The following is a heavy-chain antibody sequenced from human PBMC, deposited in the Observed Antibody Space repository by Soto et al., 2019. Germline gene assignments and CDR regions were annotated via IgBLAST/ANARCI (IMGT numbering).Heavy chain of an antibody. J-gene: IGHJ4*02. V-gene: IGHV1-69*02. CDR2: TIPAIDLI. CDR3: ARTGSFDY. CDR1: AGTFDTYS. Sequence: QVQLVQSGAEVKKPGASVKVSCKASAGTFDTYSIMWVRQAPGQGLEWMGRTIPAIDLINYAQKFQGRFTITVDKATTTVYMELRSLRYDDTAIYYCARTGSFDYWGQGTRVTVSS.